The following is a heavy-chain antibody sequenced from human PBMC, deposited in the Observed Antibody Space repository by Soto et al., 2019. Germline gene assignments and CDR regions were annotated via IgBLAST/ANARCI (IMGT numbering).Heavy chain of an antibody. CDR3: ARDYYDARDSI. D-gene: IGHD3-22*01. CDR2: INAGGDSI. CDR1: GFSFSRTD. J-gene: IGHJ4*02. Sequence: GGSLRLSCAASGFSFSRTDMNWVRQAPGKGLEWISYINAGGDSIYYAGSVKGRFTISRDNAKSSLYLQMNSLRDEDTAVYYCARDYYDARDSIWGQGTLVTVSS. V-gene: IGHV3-48*02.